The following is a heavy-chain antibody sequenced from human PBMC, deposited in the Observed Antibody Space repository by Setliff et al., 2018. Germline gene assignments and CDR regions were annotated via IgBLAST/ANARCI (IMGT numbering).Heavy chain of an antibody. Sequence: ASVKVSCKASGYTFTSYDINWVRQATGQGLEGMGWMNPNSGNTGYAQKFQGGVTITRNTSISTAYMELSSLRSEDTAVYYCARYYQGVDDFWSGPSSDAFDIWGQGTMVTVSS. CDR1: GYTFTSYD. V-gene: IGHV1-8*03. D-gene: IGHD3-3*01. J-gene: IGHJ3*02. CDR2: MNPNSGNT. CDR3: ARYYQGVDDFWSGPSSDAFDI.